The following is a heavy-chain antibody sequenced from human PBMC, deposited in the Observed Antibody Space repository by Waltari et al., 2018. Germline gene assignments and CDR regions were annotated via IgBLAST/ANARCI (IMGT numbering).Heavy chain of an antibody. J-gene: IGHJ4*02. D-gene: IGHD3-10*01. CDR3: EGSGGH. V-gene: IGHV3-23*01. CDR2: ISSDGRT. Sequence: EVQLLASGGGLVQPGGSLRLPCAASGFPVSAHSMTWVRQAPGKGLEWVAGISSDGRTYDADSVKGRFTISRDNSKNTLYLQMQSLRAEDTAVYYCEGSGGHWGQGTLVTVSS. CDR1: GFPVSAHS.